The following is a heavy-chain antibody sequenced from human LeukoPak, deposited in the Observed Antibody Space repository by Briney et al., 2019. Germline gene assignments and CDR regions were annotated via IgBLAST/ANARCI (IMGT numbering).Heavy chain of an antibody. D-gene: IGHD3-22*01. V-gene: IGHV3-9*03. Sequence: GGSLRLSCAASGFTFDDYAMHWVRQAPGQGLEWVSGISWNSGSIGYADSVKGRFTISRDNAKNSLYLQMNSPRAEDMALYYCAKDMGLYYDSSGAFDYWGQGTLVTVSS. CDR3: AKDMGLYYDSSGAFDY. CDR2: ISWNSGSI. J-gene: IGHJ4*02. CDR1: GFTFDDYA.